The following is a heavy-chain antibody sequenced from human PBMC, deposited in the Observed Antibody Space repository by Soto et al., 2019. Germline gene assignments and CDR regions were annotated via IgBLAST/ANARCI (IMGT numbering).Heavy chain of an antibody. V-gene: IGHV4-34*01. D-gene: IGHD3-10*02. CDR2: INHSGST. CDR3: ARMFWGRIAVLGRMDV. Sequence: SETLSLTCAVYGGSFSGYYWSWIRQPPGKGLEWIGEINHSGSTNYNPSLKSRVTISLDTSKNQFSLKLSSVTAADTAVDYGARMFWGRIAVLGRMDVSSQGSSVTVSS. J-gene: IGHJ6*02. CDR1: GGSFSGYY.